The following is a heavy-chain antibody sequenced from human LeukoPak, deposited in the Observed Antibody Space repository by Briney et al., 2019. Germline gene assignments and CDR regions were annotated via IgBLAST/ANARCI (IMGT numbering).Heavy chain of an antibody. J-gene: IGHJ4*02. D-gene: IGHD6-19*01. Sequence: GGSLRLSCAASGFTFSSYWMSWVRQAPGKGLEWVANIKQDGSEKYYVDSVKGRFTISRDNAKNSLYLQMNSLRAEDTAVYYCARDLAAYSSGWYGGYWGQGTLVTVSS. CDR2: IKQDGSEK. CDR1: GFTFSSYW. V-gene: IGHV3-7*01. CDR3: ARDLAAYSSGWYGGY.